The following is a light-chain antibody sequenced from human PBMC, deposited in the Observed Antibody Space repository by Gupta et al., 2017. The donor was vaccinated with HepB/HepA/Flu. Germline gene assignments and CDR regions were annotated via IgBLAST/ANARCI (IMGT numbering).Light chain of an antibody. CDR1: SSNIGSNS. CDR3: AARDDSMNGWV. V-gene: IGLV1-44*01. J-gene: IGLJ3*02. Sequence: VPTQPPSVSGTPGQRVTISCSGGSSNIGSNSVNWYQQLPGTAPKLLIYSNNRRPSGVPDRFAGTKSGTSASLAISGLQSEDEADYYCAARDDSMNGWVFGGGTKLTVL. CDR2: SNN.